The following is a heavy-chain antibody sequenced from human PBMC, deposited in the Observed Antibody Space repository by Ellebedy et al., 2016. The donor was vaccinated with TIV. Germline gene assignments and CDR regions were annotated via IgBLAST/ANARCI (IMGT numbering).Heavy chain of an antibody. CDR2: ISSSGVSS. Sequence: GGPLRLSCAASGFTFRNFAMTWVRQAPGKGLEWVSSISSSGVSSDYADSVRGRVTISRDNSKSTLYLQMDSLRADDSAEYYCAKLDSSGYYYGRLDYWGQGTLVTVSS. J-gene: IGHJ4*02. CDR3: AKLDSSGYYYGRLDY. CDR1: GFTFRNFA. V-gene: IGHV3-23*01. D-gene: IGHD3-22*01.